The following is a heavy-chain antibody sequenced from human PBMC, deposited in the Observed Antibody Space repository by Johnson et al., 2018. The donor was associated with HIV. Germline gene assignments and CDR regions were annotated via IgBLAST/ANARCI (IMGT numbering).Heavy chain of an antibody. Sequence: VQLVESGGGLVQPGRSLRLSCAASGFTFSNYAMHWVRQAPGKGLDYVSGISTNGGSTYYANSVKGRFTISRDNSKNTLYLQMNSLRAEDTAVYYCARALTTDAFDIWGQGTIVTVSS. CDR3: ARALTTDAFDI. D-gene: IGHD4-17*01. V-gene: IGHV3-64*01. CDR1: GFTFSNYA. J-gene: IGHJ3*02. CDR2: ISTNGGST.